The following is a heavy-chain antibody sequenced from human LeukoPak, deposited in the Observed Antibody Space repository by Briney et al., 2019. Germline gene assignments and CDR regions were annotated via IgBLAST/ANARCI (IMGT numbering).Heavy chain of an antibody. CDR1: GYTFTAYY. V-gene: IGHV1-2*02. CDR2: INPNNGDT. D-gene: IGHD6-19*01. Sequence: GASVKVSCKASGYTFTAYYLHWVRQAPGQGLEWMGWINPNNGDTNYAQKFQGRVTMTRDTSISTAYMEMSRLRSDDSAVYYCARVGISVAAGYMDVWGKGTTVT. CDR3: ARVGISVAAGYMDV. J-gene: IGHJ6*03.